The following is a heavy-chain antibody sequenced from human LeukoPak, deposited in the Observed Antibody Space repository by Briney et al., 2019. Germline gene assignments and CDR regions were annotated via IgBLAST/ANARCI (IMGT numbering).Heavy chain of an antibody. D-gene: IGHD1-26*01. CDR3: AKDASVVGAIRGLDY. Sequence: GGSLRLSCAASGFTFSTYWMSWVRQAPGKGLEWVANIKQDGDDKYYADSVKGRFTISRDNSKNTLYLQMNSLRAEDTAVYYCAKDASVVGAIRGLDYWGQGTLVTVSS. CDR2: IKQDGDDK. J-gene: IGHJ4*02. V-gene: IGHV3-7*01. CDR1: GFTFSTYW.